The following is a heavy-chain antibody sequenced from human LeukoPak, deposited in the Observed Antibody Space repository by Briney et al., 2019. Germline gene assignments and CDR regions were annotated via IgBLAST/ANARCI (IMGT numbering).Heavy chain of an antibody. D-gene: IGHD6-19*01. Sequence: PGGSLRLSCAASGFTFSSYSMNWVRQAPGKGLEWVGRIKSKTDGGTTDYAAPVKGRFTISRDDSKNTLYLQMNSLKTEDTAVYYCTTDFTPGIAVAVYRDYWGQGTLVTVSS. V-gene: IGHV3-15*01. J-gene: IGHJ4*02. CDR1: GFTFSSYS. CDR3: TTDFTPGIAVAVYRDY. CDR2: IKSKTDGGTT.